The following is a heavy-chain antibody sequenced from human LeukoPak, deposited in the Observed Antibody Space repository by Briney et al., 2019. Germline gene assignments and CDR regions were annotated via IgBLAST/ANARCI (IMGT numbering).Heavy chain of an antibody. Sequence: GGSLRLSCAASGFTFSNYWMHWVRQAPGKGLVWVSRINSDGSNTRYADSVKGRFTISRDNAKNTLYLQMNSLRAEDTAIYYCVRDNAYTFDYWGQGTLVTVSS. CDR2: INSDGSNT. D-gene: IGHD5-24*01. J-gene: IGHJ4*01. V-gene: IGHV3-74*01. CDR3: VRDNAYTFDY. CDR1: GFTFSNYW.